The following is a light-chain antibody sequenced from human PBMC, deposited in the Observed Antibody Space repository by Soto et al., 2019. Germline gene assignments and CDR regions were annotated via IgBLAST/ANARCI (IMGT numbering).Light chain of an antibody. V-gene: IGLV1-44*01. J-gene: IGLJ2*01. CDR1: SSNIGSDT. CDR2: GDN. Sequence: QSVLTQPPSASGTPGQRVTISCSGSSSNIGSDTVNWYQQLPGTAPKLLIYGDNQRRSGVPDRFSGSKSGTSASLAIVGLQSEDEADYYCAARDDSLNGWVFGGGTKLTVL. CDR3: AARDDSLNGWV.